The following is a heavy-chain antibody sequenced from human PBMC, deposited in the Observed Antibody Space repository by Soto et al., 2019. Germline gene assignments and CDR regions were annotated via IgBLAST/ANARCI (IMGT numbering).Heavy chain of an antibody. J-gene: IGHJ4*02. Sequence: TLSLTCTVSGASISYGGFSWSWIRQSPGKGLEWIGYISHLENTYLHPSFKSRLTMSIDRTRNQFSLKLSSVTAADMAVYYCARGGGYDSFDYWGQGVLVTVSP. V-gene: IGHV4-30-2*06. CDR3: ARGGGYDSFDY. CDR1: GASISYGGFS. D-gene: IGHD5-12*01. CDR2: ISHLENT.